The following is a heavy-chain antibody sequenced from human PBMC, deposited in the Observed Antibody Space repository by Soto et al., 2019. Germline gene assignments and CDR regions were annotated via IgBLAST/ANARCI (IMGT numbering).Heavy chain of an antibody. CDR3: ARSYSDSSGYYYDMDY. D-gene: IGHD3-22*01. V-gene: IGHV5-51*01. Sequence: GESLKISCKGSGYNYDTYWIAWVRQMPGKGLEWMGIIFPRDSDTRYRPSFQGQVTISADRSTTTAYLQWYSLKASDTAMYYCARSYSDSSGYYYDMDYWGQGTLVTVSS. CDR2: IFPRDSDT. J-gene: IGHJ4*02. CDR1: GYNYDTYW.